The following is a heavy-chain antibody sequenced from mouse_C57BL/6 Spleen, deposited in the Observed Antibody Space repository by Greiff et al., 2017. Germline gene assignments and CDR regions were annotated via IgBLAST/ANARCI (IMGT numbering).Heavy chain of an antibody. CDR3: ARYEDYFDY. J-gene: IGHJ2*01. Sequence: DVMLVESGGGLVKPGGSLKLSCAASGFTFSSYTMSWVRQTPEKRLEWVATISGGGGNTYYPDSVKGRFTISRDNAKNTLYLQMSSLRSEDTALYYCARYEDYFDYWGQGTTLTVSS. V-gene: IGHV5-9*01. D-gene: IGHD2-12*01. CDR2: ISGGGGNT. CDR1: GFTFSSYT.